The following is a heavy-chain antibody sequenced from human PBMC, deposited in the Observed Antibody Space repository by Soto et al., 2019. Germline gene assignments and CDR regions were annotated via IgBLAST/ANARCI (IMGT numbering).Heavy chain of an antibody. CDR1: GYTFTGYY. Sequence: ASVKVSCKASGYTFTGYYMHWVRQAPGQGLEWMGWINPNSGGTNYAQKFQGRVTMTRDTSISTAYMELSRLRSDDTAVYYCARGKDYYDSSGCFCYWDRGPLVTVAS. D-gene: IGHD3-22*01. CDR2: INPNSGGT. CDR3: ARGKDYYDSSGCFCY. J-gene: IGHJ4*02. V-gene: IGHV1-2*02.